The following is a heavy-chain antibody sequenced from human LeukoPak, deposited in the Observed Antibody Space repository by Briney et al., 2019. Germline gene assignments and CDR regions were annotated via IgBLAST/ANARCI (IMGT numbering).Heavy chain of an antibody. Sequence: GGSLRLSCTASGFTVSNYFMSWVRQAPGKGLEWVSVIFSGGTTFHADSVKGRFTGFRDISKNTLYLQMNNLRVDDTATYYCVREVPMLWGQGALVTVTS. J-gene: IGHJ4*02. D-gene: IGHD3-10*02. CDR3: VREVPML. CDR2: IFSGGTT. CDR1: GFTVSNYF. V-gene: IGHV3-53*01.